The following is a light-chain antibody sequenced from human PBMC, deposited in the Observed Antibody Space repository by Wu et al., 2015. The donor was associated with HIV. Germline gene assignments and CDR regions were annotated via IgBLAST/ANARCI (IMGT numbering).Light chain of an antibody. V-gene: IGKV3-15*01. CDR3: QQYNNWPYS. CDR1: QSVSSN. CDR2: RAS. J-gene: IGKJ2*03. Sequence: EIVMTQSPATLSVSPGERATLSCRASQSVSSNLAWYQQKPGQAPRLLIYRASTRATGIPARFSGSGSGTEFTLTISSMQSEDFAVYYCQQYNNWPYSFGLRDQAGD.